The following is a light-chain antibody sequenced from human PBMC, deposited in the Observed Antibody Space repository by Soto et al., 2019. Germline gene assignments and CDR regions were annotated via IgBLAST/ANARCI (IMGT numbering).Light chain of an antibody. Sequence: DIQLTQSPSFLSASVGDGVTITCRASQSISRWLAWHQQKPGKAPKLLIHDATSLESGVPSRFSGSGSGTEFTLTISSLQPDDFATYYCQQYSSYWTFAQGTKVDIK. J-gene: IGKJ1*01. CDR3: QQYSSYWT. CDR1: QSISRW. CDR2: DAT. V-gene: IGKV1-5*01.